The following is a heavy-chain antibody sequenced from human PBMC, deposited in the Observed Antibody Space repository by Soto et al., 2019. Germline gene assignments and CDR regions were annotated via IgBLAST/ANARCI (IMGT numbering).Heavy chain of an antibody. J-gene: IGHJ6*02. Sequence: GGSLRLSCAASGFTFSSYGMHWVRQAPGKGLEWVAVISYDGSNKYYADSVKGRFTISRDNSKNTLYLQMNSLRAEDTAVYYWAKNIAAALNMDVWGQGTTVTAP. CDR1: GFTFSSYG. V-gene: IGHV3-30*18. CDR2: ISYDGSNK. D-gene: IGHD6-13*01. CDR3: AKNIAAALNMDV.